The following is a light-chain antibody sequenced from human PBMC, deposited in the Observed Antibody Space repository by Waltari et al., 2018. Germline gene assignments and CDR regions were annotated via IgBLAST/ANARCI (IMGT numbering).Light chain of an antibody. J-gene: IGLJ2*01. CDR2: EVS. CDR1: SSDVGVYNY. V-gene: IGLV2-8*01. CDR3: SSYAGSNDVA. Sequence: QSALTQPPSASGSPGQSVTISCTGTSSDVGVYNYVPWYQQHPGKAPKPMIYEVSKRPAGAPDRFSGAKSGNTASLTVSGLQAEDEADYYCSSYAGSNDVAFGGGTKLSVL.